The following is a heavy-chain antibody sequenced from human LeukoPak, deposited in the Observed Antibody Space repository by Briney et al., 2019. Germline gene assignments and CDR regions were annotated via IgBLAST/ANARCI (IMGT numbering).Heavy chain of an antibody. Sequence: PSQTLSLTCTVSGGSISSGDYYWSWIRQPPGKGLEWIGYIYYSGSTYYNPSLKSRVTISVDTSKNQFSLKLSSVTAADTAVYYCARSEVGARGYYYYGMDVWGQGTTVTVSS. V-gene: IGHV4-30-4*01. CDR1: GGSISSGDYY. CDR3: ARSEVGARGYYYYGMDV. J-gene: IGHJ6*02. CDR2: IYYSGST. D-gene: IGHD3-16*01.